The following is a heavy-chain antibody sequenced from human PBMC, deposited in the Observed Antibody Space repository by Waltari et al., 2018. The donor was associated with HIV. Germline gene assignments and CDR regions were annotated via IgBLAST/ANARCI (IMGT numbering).Heavy chain of an antibody. J-gene: IGHJ4*02. V-gene: IGHV3-49*04. CDR3: TREEGSIVVAGTHY. CDR2: IRSKAYGGTT. Sequence: EVQLVESGGGLVQPGRSLRLSCTASGFTFGDYAMSWVRQAPGKGLEWVGFIRSKAYGGTTEYAASVKGRFTISRDDSKSIAYLQMNSLKTEDTAVYYCTREEGSIVVAGTHYWGQGTLVTVSS. D-gene: IGHD6-19*01. CDR1: GFTFGDYA.